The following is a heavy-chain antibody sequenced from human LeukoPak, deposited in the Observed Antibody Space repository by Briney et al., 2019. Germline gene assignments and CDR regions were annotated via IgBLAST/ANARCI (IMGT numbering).Heavy chain of an antibody. Sequence: KTSETLSLTCTVSGGSISSSSYYWGWIRQPPGKGLEWIGSIYYSGSTNYNPSLKSRVTISVDTSKNQFSLKLSSVTAADTAVYYCARGPLWLHYENWFDPWGQGTLVTVSS. D-gene: IGHD5-24*01. CDR3: ARGPLWLHYENWFDP. CDR2: IYYSGST. V-gene: IGHV4-39*07. CDR1: GGSISSSSYY. J-gene: IGHJ5*02.